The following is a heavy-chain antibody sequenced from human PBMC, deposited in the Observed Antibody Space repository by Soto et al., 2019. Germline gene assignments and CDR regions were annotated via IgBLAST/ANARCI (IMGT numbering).Heavy chain of an antibody. CDR2: INPNSGGT. J-gene: IGHJ3*02. CDR1: GYTLTGYC. D-gene: IGHD6-13*01. V-gene: IGHV1-2*04. Sequence: GASVKVSCKASGYTLTGYCIHWVRQAPGQGLEWMGWINPNSGGTDYPQKFQGWVTMTRDTSISTAYIELSRLSSDDTTMYYCAREGGIAAAVGAFDIWGQGTMVTVSS. CDR3: AREGGIAAAVGAFDI.